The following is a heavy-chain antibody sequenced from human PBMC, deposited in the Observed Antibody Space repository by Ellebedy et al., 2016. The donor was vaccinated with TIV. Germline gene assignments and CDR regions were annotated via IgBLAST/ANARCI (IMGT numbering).Heavy chain of an antibody. J-gene: IGHJ4*02. CDR3: SGVASPTYYELAF. CDR2: IKSKRSGGAV. V-gene: IGHV3-15*07. D-gene: IGHD3-3*01. Sequence: GESLKISXATSGFTFNYAWMNWVRQAPGKGLEWVGRIKSKRSGGAVDYAAPVKGRFTISRDDSENTLYLQMNNLKTEDTAVYYCSGVASPTYYELAFWGQGTQVTVSS. CDR1: GFTFNYAW.